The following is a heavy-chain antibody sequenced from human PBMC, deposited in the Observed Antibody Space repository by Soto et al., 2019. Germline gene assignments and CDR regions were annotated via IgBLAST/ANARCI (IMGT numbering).Heavy chain of an antibody. D-gene: IGHD5-12*01. Sequence: PSETLSLTCTVSGGSMISYYWSWIRQHPGKGLEWIGYIYYSGSTYYNPSLKSRVTISVDTSKNQFSLKLGSVTAADTAVYYCARDLAPKVALLYGMDVWGQGTTVTVSS. V-gene: IGHV4-59*06. CDR1: GGSMISYY. J-gene: IGHJ6*02. CDR3: ARDLAPKVALLYGMDV. CDR2: IYYSGST.